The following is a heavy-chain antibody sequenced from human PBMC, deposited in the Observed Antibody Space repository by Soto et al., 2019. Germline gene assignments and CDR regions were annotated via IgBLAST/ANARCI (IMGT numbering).Heavy chain of an antibody. V-gene: IGHV1-69*01. CDR1: GGTFSSYA. D-gene: IGHD6-13*01. J-gene: IGHJ5*02. Sequence: QVQLVQSGAEVKKPGSSVKVSYKASGGTFSSYAISWVRQAPGQGLEWVGGTIPIFGTANYAQKFHGRVTITADESTSTAYMEMSSLRSEDTAVYYCARHIAAARDIGWFDPWGQGTLVTDSS. CDR2: TIPIFGTA. CDR3: ARHIAAARDIGWFDP.